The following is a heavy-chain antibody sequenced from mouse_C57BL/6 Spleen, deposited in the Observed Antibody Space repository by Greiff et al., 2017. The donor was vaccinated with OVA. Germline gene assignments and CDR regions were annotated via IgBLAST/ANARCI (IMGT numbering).Heavy chain of an antibody. V-gene: IGHV5-17*01. CDR2: ISSGSSTI. D-gene: IGHD3-3*01. CDR1: GFTFSDYG. CDR3: ARGTVFDY. J-gene: IGHJ2*01. Sequence: EVKLMESGGGLVKPGGSLKLSCAASGFTFSDYGMHWVRQAPEKGLEWVAYISSGSSTIYYADTVKGRFTISRDNAKNTRFLQMTSLRSEDTAMYYCARGTVFDYWGQGTTLTVSS.